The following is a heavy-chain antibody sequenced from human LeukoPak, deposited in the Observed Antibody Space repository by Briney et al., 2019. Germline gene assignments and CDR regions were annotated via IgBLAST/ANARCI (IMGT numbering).Heavy chain of an antibody. V-gene: IGHV1-2*02. CDR1: GYTFNDYY. Sequence: ASVKVSCKASGYTFNDYYMHGVRQAPGQGLEWMGWINPNTGTTNYAQKFQGRVTLARDTSISTAYMELSSLTSDDTAVYYCARQSYGSSYYFDYWGQGTLVTVSS. D-gene: IGHD6-6*01. CDR2: INPNTGTT. CDR3: ARQSYGSSYYFDY. J-gene: IGHJ4*02.